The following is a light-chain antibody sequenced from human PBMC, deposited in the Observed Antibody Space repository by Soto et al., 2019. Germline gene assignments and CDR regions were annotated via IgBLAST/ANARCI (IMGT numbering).Light chain of an antibody. CDR2: GSS. CDR3: QQYGRSPPYT. CDR1: QSVSGNY. J-gene: IGKJ2*01. Sequence: EIVLTQSPGTLSLSPGERATLSCRASQSVSGNYLAWYQQKPRQSPRLLIYGSSDRATGIPDRFSGSGSGTDFTLTITRVEPDDFAVYYCQQYGRSPPYTFGQGTKLEIK. V-gene: IGKV3-20*01.